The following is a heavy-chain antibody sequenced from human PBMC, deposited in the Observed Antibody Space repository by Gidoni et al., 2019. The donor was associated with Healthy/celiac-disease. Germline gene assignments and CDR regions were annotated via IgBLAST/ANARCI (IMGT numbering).Heavy chain of an antibody. CDR3: ASLAVSGSYYGY. V-gene: IGHV3-30-3*01. CDR2: ISYDGSNK. Sequence: QVQLVESGGGVVQPGRSLGLSCAASGFTFSSYAMHWVRQAPGKGLEWVAVISYDGSNKYYADSVKGRFTISRDNSKNTLYLQMNSLRAEDTAVYYCASLAVSGSYYGYWGQGTLVTVSS. J-gene: IGHJ4*02. CDR1: GFTFSSYA. D-gene: IGHD1-26*01.